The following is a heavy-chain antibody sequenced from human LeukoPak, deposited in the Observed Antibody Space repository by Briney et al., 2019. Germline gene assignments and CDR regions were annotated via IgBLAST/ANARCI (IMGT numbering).Heavy chain of an antibody. D-gene: IGHD3-10*01. J-gene: IGHJ4*02. V-gene: IGHV3-23*01. CDR3: ARDGPAQMVEFDY. CDR2: IGGGGGTT. CDR1: GFTFTNYA. Sequence: GGSLRLSCAASGFTFTNYAMSWVRQAPGKGLEWVSAIGGGGGTTFYADSVKGRFTISRDNDKNTVYLQMNRLRAEDTAVYYCARDGPAQMVEFDYWGQGTLVTVSS.